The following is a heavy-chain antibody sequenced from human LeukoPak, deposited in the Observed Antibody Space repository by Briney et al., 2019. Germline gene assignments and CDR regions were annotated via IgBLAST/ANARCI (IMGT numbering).Heavy chain of an antibody. V-gene: IGHV3-7*05. J-gene: IGHJ4*02. D-gene: IGHD2-2*01. CDR1: GFTFSSYA. CDR2: IKQDGSET. CDR3: ARDRWSLTSAVFMDY. Sequence: GGSLRLSCAASGFTFSSYATSWVRQAPGKGLEWVANIKQDGSETNYVDSVEGRFTISRDNAQNSLFLQMDSLRAEDTAVYFCARDRWSLTSAVFMDYWGQGALVTVSS.